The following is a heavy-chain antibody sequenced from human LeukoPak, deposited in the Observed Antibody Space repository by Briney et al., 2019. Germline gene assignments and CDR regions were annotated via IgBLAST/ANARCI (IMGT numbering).Heavy chain of an antibody. J-gene: IGHJ4*02. V-gene: IGHV1-69*05. CDR2: IIPIFGTA. CDR3: AREALGGYSYGYGFGNFNY. CDR1: GGTFSSYA. Sequence: ASVKVSCKASGGTFSSYAISWVRQAPGQGLEWMGGIIPIFGTANYAQKFQGRVTITTDESTSTAYMELSSLRSEDTAVYYCAREALGGYSYGYGFGNFNYWGQGTLVTVSS. D-gene: IGHD5-18*01.